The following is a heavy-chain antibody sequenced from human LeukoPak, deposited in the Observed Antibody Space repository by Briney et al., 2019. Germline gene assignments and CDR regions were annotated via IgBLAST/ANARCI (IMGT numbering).Heavy chain of an antibody. CDR2: IKPDGSAE. J-gene: IGHJ4*02. CDR3: ARANNSSWHN. Sequence: SGGSLRLSCATSGFTFSSNWMSWVRHVPGRGLDWVAIIKPDGSAEYYAASVKGRFTVSRDNAKNSLYLQMNSLRVEDTAVYYCARANNSSWHNWGQGTLVTVSS. D-gene: IGHD6-13*01. CDR1: GFTFSSNW. V-gene: IGHV3-7*01.